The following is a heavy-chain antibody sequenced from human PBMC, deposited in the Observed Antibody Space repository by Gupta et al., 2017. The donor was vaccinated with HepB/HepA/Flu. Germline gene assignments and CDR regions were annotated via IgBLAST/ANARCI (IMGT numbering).Heavy chain of an antibody. CDR3: ARNKNKMIKMAVPAAIRHPDYYYYYMDV. V-gene: IGHV5-51*01. CDR1: GYSFTSYW. J-gene: IGHJ6*03. D-gene: IGHD2-2*01. CDR2: IYPGDSDT. Sequence: EVQLVQSGAEVKKPGESLKISCKGSGYSFTSYWIGWVRQMPGKGLEWMGIIYPGDSDTRYSPSFQGQVTISEDKASSTAYLQWSSLKASDNARYYCARNKNKMIKMAVPAAIRHPDYYYYYMDVWVKGNTVTVSS.